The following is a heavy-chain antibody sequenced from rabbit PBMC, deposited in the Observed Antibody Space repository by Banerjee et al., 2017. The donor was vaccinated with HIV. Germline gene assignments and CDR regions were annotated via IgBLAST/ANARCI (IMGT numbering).Heavy chain of an antibody. D-gene: IGHD3-1*01. Sequence: QQQLEESGGGLVQPGGTLTLTCTASGIDFSSYYYMCWVRQAPGKGLEWIACINSSSGSTVYATWAKGRFTISRTSSTTVALQMTSLTAADTATYFCVRDSEVAGYYHLFDLWGPGTLVTVS. CDR3: VRDSEVAGYYHLFDL. J-gene: IGHJ4*01. CDR2: INSSSGST. V-gene: IGHV1S45*01. CDR1: GIDFSSYYY.